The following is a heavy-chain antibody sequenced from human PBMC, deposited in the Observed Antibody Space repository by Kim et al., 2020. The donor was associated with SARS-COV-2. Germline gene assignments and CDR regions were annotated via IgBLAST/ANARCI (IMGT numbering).Heavy chain of an antibody. Sequence: SETLSLTCTVSGASITNGAYYWSWMRQLPGKGLEWIGFIRNTGFTYFNPSLKSRLTISLDTSKNQFSLKMSFVTAADTAVYYCSSRQGDDGSSSVWGQGT. CDR3: SSRQGDDGSSSV. CDR1: GASITNGAYY. J-gene: IGHJ1*01. D-gene: IGHD6-13*01. V-gene: IGHV4-31*03. CDR2: IRNTGFT.